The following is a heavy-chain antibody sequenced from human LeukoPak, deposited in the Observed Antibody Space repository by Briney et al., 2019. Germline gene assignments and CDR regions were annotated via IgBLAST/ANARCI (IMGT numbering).Heavy chain of an antibody. CDR2: IASHARDA. CDR1: AFTFNKYD. V-gene: IGHV3-30*03. D-gene: IGHD2-21*01. CDR3: ARDRLNRADCGTNCYSAVFDY. Sequence: PGGSLRLSCTISAFTFNKYDMNWVRQTPGKGLEWVAVIASHARDAHYSDSVKGRFTISRDNSKDTLHLQMNNLEVEDTAVYYCARDRLNRADCGTNCYSAVFDYWGQGALVTVSS. J-gene: IGHJ4*02.